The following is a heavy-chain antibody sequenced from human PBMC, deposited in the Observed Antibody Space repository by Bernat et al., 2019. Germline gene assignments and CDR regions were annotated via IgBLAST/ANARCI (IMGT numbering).Heavy chain of an antibody. CDR1: GFTFSSYE. CDR3: ARDVRWRIAARTHWYFDL. V-gene: IGHV3-48*03. D-gene: IGHD6-6*01. Sequence: EVQLVESGGGLVQPGGSLRLSCAASGFTFSSYEMNWVRQAPGKGLEWVSYISSGGSTIYYADSVKGRFTISRDNAKNSLYLQMNSLRAEDTAVYYCARDVRWRIAARTHWYFDLWGRGTLVTVSS. J-gene: IGHJ2*01. CDR2: ISSGGSTI.